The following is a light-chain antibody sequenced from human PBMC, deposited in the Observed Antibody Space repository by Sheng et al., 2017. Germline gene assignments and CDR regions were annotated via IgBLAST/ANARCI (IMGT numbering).Light chain of an antibody. CDR3: QAWDSRTSHVV. J-gene: IGLJ2*01. CDR2: QNI. CDR1: NLGDKY. V-gene: IGLV3-1*01. Sequence: SYQLTQPPSVSVSPGQTASIPCSGDNLGDKYVCWYQQKPGQSPILIIYQNIKRPSGIPERFSASNSGNTATLTISGTQALDEADYFCQAWDSRTSHVVFGGGARLTVL.